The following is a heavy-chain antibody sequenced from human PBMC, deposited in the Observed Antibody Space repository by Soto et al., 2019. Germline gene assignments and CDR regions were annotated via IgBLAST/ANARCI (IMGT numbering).Heavy chain of an antibody. CDR3: AKDNWPSPPPAAGPTSDAFDI. Sequence: EVQLLESGGGLVQPGGSLRLSCAASGFTFSSYAMSWVRQAPGKGLEWVSAISGSGGSTYYADSVKGRFTISRDNSKNTLYLQTNSLRAEHTAVYYCAKDNWPSPPPAAGPTSDAFDIWGQGTMVTVSS. D-gene: IGHD6-13*01. V-gene: IGHV3-23*01. CDR1: GFTFSSYA. CDR2: ISGSGGST. J-gene: IGHJ3*02.